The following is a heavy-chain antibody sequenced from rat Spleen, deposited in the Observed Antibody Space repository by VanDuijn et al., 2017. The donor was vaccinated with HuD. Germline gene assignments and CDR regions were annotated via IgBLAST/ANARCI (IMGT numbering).Heavy chain of an antibody. CDR1: GFTFSNYG. CDR2: ITYDGNT. J-gene: IGHJ2*01. V-gene: IGHV5-29*01. D-gene: IGHD1-6*01. CDR3: ARRHYGYTDYFDY. Sequence: EVQLVESGGGLVQPGRSLKLSCAASGFTFSNYGMAWVRQAPTKGLEWLATITYDGNTYYRDSVKGRFTISRDNAKSTLSLQMDSLRSEDTATYYCARRHYGYTDYFDYWGQGVMVTVSS.